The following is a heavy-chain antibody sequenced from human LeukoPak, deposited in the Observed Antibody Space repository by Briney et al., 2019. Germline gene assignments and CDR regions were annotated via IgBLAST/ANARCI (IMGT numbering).Heavy chain of an antibody. D-gene: IGHD3-16*01. J-gene: IGHJ4*02. CDR2: IYYSGST. Sequence: SETLSLTCTVSGGSISSYYWSWIRQPLGKGPEWIGYIYYSGSTNYNPSLKSRVTISVDTSKNRFSLKLSSVTAADTAVYYCARAGFAAPAWDYWGQGTLVTVSS. V-gene: IGHV4-59*01. CDR3: ARAGFAAPAWDY. CDR1: GGSISSYY.